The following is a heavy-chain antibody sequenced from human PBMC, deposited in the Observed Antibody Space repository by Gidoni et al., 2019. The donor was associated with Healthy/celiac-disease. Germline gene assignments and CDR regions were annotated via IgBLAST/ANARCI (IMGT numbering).Heavy chain of an antibody. Sequence: VQLQESCPGLVKPSPTLSLTCTFSGGSISSGSSYWSWIRQPARKGLEWIGLIYTSWSTNYNPSLKSRVTISVDTSKNQFSLKLSSVTAADTAVYYCARDPDIVVVPAAKSAHMDVWGKGTTVTVSS. CDR3: ARDPDIVVVPAAKSAHMDV. CDR1: GGSISSGSSY. J-gene: IGHJ6*03. CDR2: IYTSWST. V-gene: IGHV4-61*02. D-gene: IGHD2-2*01.